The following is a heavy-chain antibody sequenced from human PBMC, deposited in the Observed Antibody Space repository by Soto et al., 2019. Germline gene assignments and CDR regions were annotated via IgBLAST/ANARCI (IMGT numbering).Heavy chain of an antibody. CDR2: IYWNDDK. V-gene: IGHV2-5*01. CDR1: GFSLSSSGVG. Sequence: QITLKESGPTLVKPTQTLTLTCTFSGFSLSSSGVGVGWIRQPPGKALEWLALIYWNDDKRYSPSLQSRLTITKDTSKNQVVLTMTNMDPMDTATYYCGHRSSAYDFGGIDYWDEGILVTVSS. J-gene: IGHJ4*02. D-gene: IGHD5-12*01. CDR3: GHRSSAYDFGGIDY.